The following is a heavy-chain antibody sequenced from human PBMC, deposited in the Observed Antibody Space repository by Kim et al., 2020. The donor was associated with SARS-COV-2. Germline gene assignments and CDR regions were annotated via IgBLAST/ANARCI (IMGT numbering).Heavy chain of an antibody. J-gene: IGHJ6*02. Sequence: GGSLRLSCAASGFTFSSYSMNWVRQAPGKGLEWVSYIRSSSSTIYHADSVKGRFTISRDNAKNSLSLQMNSLRDEDTAVYYCARDRAPRAYDILTGYDDGMDVWGHGTTVTVSS. CDR2: IRSSSSTI. V-gene: IGHV3-48*02. D-gene: IGHD3-9*01. CDR1: GFTFSSYS. CDR3: ARDRAPRAYDILTGYDDGMDV.